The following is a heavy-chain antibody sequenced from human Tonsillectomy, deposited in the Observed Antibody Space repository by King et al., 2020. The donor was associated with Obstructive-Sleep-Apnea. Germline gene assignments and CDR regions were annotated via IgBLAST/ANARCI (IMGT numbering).Heavy chain of an antibody. CDR1: GGSFSDYY. CDR3: ARGARPVDY. D-gene: IGHD6-6*01. Sequence: VQLQQWGAGLLKPSETLSLTCAVYGGSFSDYYWSWIRQPPGKGLEWIGEINHRGSTNYNSSLKSRVTISLDTSKSQVSLRLSSLTAADTAVYYCARGARPVDYWGQGNLVTVSS. V-gene: IGHV4-34*01. CDR2: INHRGST. J-gene: IGHJ4*02.